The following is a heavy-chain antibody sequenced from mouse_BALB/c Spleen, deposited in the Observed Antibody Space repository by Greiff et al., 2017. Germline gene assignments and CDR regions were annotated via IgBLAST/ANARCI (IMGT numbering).Heavy chain of an antibody. CDR3: AIYYGNYVGFAY. D-gene: IGHD2-1*01. J-gene: IGHJ3*01. CDR1: GYTFTSYW. Sequence: VQLQQSGAELAKPGASVKMSCKASGYTFTSYWMHWVKQRPGQGLEWIGYINPSTGYTEYNQKFKDKATLTADKSSSTAYMQLSSLTSEDSAVYYCAIYYGNYVGFAYWGQGTLVTVSA. CDR2: INPSTGYT. V-gene: IGHV1-7*01.